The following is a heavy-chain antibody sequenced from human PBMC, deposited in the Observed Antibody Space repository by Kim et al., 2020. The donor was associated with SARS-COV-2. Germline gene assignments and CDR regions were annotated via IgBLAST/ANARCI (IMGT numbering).Heavy chain of an antibody. D-gene: IGHD2-15*01. Sequence: VKGRFAISRDNSKNTLYLQMTSLRTEDTARYFCVKEAAFTTVVVDYYFDYWGQGTLVTVSS. V-gene: IGHV3-30*02. CDR3: VKEAAFTTVVVDYYFDY. J-gene: IGHJ4*02.